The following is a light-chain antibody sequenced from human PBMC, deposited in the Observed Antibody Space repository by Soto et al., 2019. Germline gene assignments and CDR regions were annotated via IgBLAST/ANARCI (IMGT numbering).Light chain of an antibody. CDR1: ESMSNC. V-gene: IGKV1-5*01. CDR3: LQHNSYPRT. J-gene: IGKJ1*01. CDR2: GAS. Sequence: DIQMTQSPSTLSASVGDRVTITCRASESMSNCLAWYQQKPGKAPKLLISGASSLQSGVPSRFSGSASGTEFTLTISSLQPDDIATYYCLQHNSYPRTFGQGTKVDIK.